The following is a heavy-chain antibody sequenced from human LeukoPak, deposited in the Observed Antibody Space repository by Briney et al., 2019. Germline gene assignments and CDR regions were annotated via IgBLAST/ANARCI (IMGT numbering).Heavy chain of an antibody. CDR1: GFTFSSYA. CDR2: ISYDGSNK. J-gene: IGHJ4*02. V-gene: IGHV3-30*04. D-gene: IGHD4-17*01. Sequence: GGSLRLSCAASGFTFSSYAMHWVRQAPGKGLEWVAVISYDGSNKYYADSVKGRFTISRGNSKNTLYLQMNSLRAEDTAVYYCARDQGVTTYFDYWGQGTLVTVSS. CDR3: ARDQGVTTYFDY.